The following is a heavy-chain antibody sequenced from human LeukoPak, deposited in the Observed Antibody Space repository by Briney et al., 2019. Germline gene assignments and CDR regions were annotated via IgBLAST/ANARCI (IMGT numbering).Heavy chain of an antibody. Sequence: GGSLRLSCAASRFTFRNYAMHWVRQAPGKGLEWVAVISYDGSNKYYADSVKGRFTISRDNSKNTLYLQMNGLRGEDTAVYYCARESEALDYRGQGTLVTVSS. CDR3: ARESEALDY. J-gene: IGHJ4*02. CDR2: ISYDGSNK. CDR1: RFTFRNYA. V-gene: IGHV3-30-3*01.